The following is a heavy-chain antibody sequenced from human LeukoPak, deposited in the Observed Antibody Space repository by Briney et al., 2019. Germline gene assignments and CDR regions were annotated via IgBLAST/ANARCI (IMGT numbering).Heavy chain of an antibody. J-gene: IGHJ6*04. V-gene: IGHV4-59*12. CDR1: GGSITNYY. CDR3: AELGITMIGGV. D-gene: IGHD3-10*02. Sequence: SETLSLTCTVSGGSITNYYWSWIRQPPGKGLEWIGYIHYSGSTKYKSSLKSRVTISVDTSKNQFSLKLSSVTAADTAVYYCAELGITMIGGVWGKGTTVTISS. CDR2: IHYSGST.